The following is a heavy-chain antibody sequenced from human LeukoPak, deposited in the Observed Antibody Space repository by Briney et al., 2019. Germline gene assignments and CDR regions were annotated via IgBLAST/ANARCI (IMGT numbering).Heavy chain of an antibody. J-gene: IGHJ4*02. Sequence: PGGSLRLSCAASGFTFSSFWMSWVRQAPGKGLEWVANIKQDGSEKYYVDSVKGRFTISRDNAKNSLYLQMNSLRAEDTAVYYCARDDYGPYDVVDYWGQGSLVTVSS. CDR2: IKQDGSEK. CDR1: GFTFSSFW. V-gene: IGHV3-7*01. CDR3: ARDDYGPYDVVDY. D-gene: IGHD4-17*01.